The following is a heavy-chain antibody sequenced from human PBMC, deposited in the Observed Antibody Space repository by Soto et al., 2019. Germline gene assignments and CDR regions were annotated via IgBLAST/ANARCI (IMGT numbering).Heavy chain of an antibody. J-gene: IGHJ6*02. CDR1: GFSLSNARMG. D-gene: IGHD6-6*01. Sequence: QVTLKESGPVLVKPTETLTLTCTVSGFSLSNARMGVSWIRQPPGKALEWLAHIFSNDEKSYSTSLKSRLTISKDTSKSQVVLTMTSMDPVDTATYYCALPFAVIAARPSMDYGMDVWCQGTTVTVSS. CDR3: ALPFAVIAARPSMDYGMDV. V-gene: IGHV2-26*01. CDR2: IFSNDEK.